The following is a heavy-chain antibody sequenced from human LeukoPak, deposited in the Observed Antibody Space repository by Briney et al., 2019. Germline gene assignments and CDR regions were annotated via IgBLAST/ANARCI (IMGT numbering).Heavy chain of an antibody. CDR2: IYYSGST. CDR1: GGSISSSSYY. V-gene: IGHV4-39*01. J-gene: IGHJ4*02. D-gene: IGHD6-19*01. CDR3: ARHIRYPQYSSGWVFDY. Sequence: SETLSLTCTVSGGSISSSSYYWGWIRQPPGKGLEWIGSIYYSGSTYYNPSLKNRVTISVDTSKNQFSLKLSSVTAAGTAVYYCARHIRYPQYSSGWVFDYWGQGTLVTVSS.